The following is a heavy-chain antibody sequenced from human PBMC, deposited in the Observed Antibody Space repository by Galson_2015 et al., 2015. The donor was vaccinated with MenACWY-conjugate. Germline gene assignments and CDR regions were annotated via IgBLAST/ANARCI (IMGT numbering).Heavy chain of an antibody. CDR2: ISDSGAAT. J-gene: IGHJ6*03. CDR1: GFPFRQYA. CDR3: AKDVYMDV. V-gene: IGHV3-23*01. Sequence: LRLSCAVSGFPFRQYALSWVRQAPGTGLEWVAIISDSGAATHYIDSVKGRFTISRDNSKNTLYLQMSRLRAEDTALYYCAKDVYMDVWGKGTTVAVSS.